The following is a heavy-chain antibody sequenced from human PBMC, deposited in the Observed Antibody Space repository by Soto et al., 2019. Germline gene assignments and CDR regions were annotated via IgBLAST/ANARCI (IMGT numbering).Heavy chain of an antibody. CDR2: TYPGDSET. V-gene: IGHV5-51*01. Sequence: PGESLKISCKGSGYSFSNYWIGWVRQMPGKGLEWIGITYPGDSETRYSPSFQGQITVSADRSINTAYLQWNSLKASDTAMYYCARGGYCSSSTSCSDYYYYGMDVWGQGTTVTVSS. CDR1: GYSFSNYW. CDR3: ARGGYCSSSTSCSDYYYYGMDV. J-gene: IGHJ6*02. D-gene: IGHD2-2*03.